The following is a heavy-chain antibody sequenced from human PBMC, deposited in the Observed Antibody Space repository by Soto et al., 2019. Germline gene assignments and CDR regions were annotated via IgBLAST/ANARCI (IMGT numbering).Heavy chain of an antibody. CDR3: ARIRNTRGSGWYYLDY. Sequence: SGPTLVNPTQTLTLTCTFSGFSLSTSGMCVSWIRQPPGKALEWLALIDWDDTKYYSTSLKTRLTISKDTSKNQVVLTMTNMDPVDTATYYCARIRNTRGSGWYYLDYWGQGTLVTVSS. CDR1: GFSLSTSGMC. CDR2: IDWDDTK. D-gene: IGHD6-19*01. V-gene: IGHV2-70*01. J-gene: IGHJ4*02.